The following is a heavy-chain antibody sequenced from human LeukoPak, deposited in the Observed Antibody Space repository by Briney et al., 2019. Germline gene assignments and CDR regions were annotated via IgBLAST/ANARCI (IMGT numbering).Heavy chain of an antibody. D-gene: IGHD5-18*01. CDR1: GFTFSSYS. J-gene: IGHJ4*02. CDR3: ARDPDRGYSPHY. Sequence: GGSLRLSCAASGFTFSSYSMNWVRQAPGKGLEWVSYISSSSSTTYYADSVKGRFTISRDNAKNSLYLQMNSLRAEDTAVYYCARDPDRGYSPHYWGQGTLVTVSS. CDR2: ISSSSSTT. V-gene: IGHV3-48*04.